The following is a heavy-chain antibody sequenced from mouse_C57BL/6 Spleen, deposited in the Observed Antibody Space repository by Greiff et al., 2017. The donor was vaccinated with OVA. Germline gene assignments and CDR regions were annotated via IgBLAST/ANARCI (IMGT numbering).Heavy chain of an antibody. V-gene: IGHV1-26*01. Sequence: EVQLQQSGPELVKPGASVKISCKASGYTFTDYYMNWVKQSHGKSLEWIGDINPNNGGTSYNQKFKGKATLTVDKSSSTAYMELRSLTSEDSAVYYCARVYYGSSYRDWYFDVWGTGTTVTVSS. CDR3: ARVYYGSSYRDWYFDV. J-gene: IGHJ1*03. CDR1: GYTFTDYY. D-gene: IGHD1-1*01. CDR2: INPNNGGT.